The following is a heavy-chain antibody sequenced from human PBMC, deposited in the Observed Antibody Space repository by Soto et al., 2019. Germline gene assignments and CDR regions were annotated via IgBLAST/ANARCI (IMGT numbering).Heavy chain of an antibody. CDR3: ARDSPYSSSWYHLNRLDP. J-gene: IGHJ5*02. CDR2: ISSSSSTT. D-gene: IGHD6-13*01. Sequence: PGGSLRLSCAASGFTFSSYSMNWVRQAPGKGLEWVSYISSSSSTTYYADSVKGRFTISRDNAKNSLYLQMNSLRDEDTAVYYCARDSPYSSSWYHLNRLDPWGQGTLVTVSS. V-gene: IGHV3-48*02. CDR1: GFTFSSYS.